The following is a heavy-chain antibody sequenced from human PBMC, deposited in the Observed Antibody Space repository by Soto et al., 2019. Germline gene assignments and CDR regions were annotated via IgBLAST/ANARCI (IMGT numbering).Heavy chain of an antibody. CDR2: ISYDGSYK. CDR1: GFTYTDFA. Sequence: VQLVESGGGEVQPGRSLRLSCAASGFTYTDFALHWVRQAPGKGLEWVAIISYDGSYKYYADSVKGRFAISRDNPKNTLYLEMNSLRPDDTAVYFCARRAWDSYYAIDVWGQGTTVTVFS. J-gene: IGHJ6*02. V-gene: IGHV3-30*09. D-gene: IGHD3-22*01. CDR3: ARRAWDSYYAIDV.